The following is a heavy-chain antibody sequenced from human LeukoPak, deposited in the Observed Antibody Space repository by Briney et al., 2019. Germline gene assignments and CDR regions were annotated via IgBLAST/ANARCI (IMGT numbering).Heavy chain of an antibody. V-gene: IGHV1-2*02. Sequence: ASVKVSCKASGYTFTGYYMHWVRQAPGQGLEWMGWINPNSGGTNYAQKFQGRVTMTRDTSISTAYMELSRLRSDDTAVYYCARILRTNYYGSGREFDYWGQGTLVTVSS. D-gene: IGHD3-10*01. CDR1: GYTFTGYY. J-gene: IGHJ4*02. CDR2: INPNSGGT. CDR3: ARILRTNYYGSGREFDY.